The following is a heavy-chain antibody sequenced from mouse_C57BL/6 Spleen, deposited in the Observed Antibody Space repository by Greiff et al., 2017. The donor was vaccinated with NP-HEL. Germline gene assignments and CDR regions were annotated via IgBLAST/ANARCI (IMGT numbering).Heavy chain of an antibody. J-gene: IGHJ2*01. CDR1: GYTFTSYW. D-gene: IGHD1-1*01. CDR2: IYPGSGST. Sequence: QVQLQQPGAELVKPGASVKMSCKASGYTFTSYWITWVKQRPGQGLEWIGDIYPGSGSTNYNEKFKSKATLTVDTSSSTAYMQLSSLTSEDSAVYYCARGTDYYGSGRDYWGQGTTLTVSS. V-gene: IGHV1-55*01. CDR3: ARGTDYYGSGRDY.